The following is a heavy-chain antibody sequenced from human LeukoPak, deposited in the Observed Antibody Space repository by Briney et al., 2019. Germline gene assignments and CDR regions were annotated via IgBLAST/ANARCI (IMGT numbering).Heavy chain of an antibody. V-gene: IGHV3-33*08. CDR1: GFTFSSYS. D-gene: IGHD6-13*01. Sequence: GGSLRLSCAASGFTFSSYSMNWVRQAPGKGLEWVAVIWYDGSNKYYADSVKGRFTISRDNSKNTLYLQMNSLRAEDTAVYYCARDHQGYSSSWYRWFDPWGQGTLVTVSS. J-gene: IGHJ5*02. CDR3: ARDHQGYSSSWYRWFDP. CDR2: IWYDGSNK.